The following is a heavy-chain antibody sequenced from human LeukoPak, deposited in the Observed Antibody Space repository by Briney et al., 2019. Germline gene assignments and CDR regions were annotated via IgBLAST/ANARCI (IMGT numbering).Heavy chain of an antibody. CDR2: ISYDGSNK. J-gene: IGHJ4*02. V-gene: IGHV3-30*04. Sequence: GGSLRLSCAASGFTFSGYAMHWVRQAPGKGLEWVAVISYDGSNKYYADSVKGRFTISRDNSKNTLYLQMNSLRAEDTAVYYCARSPYDSSGYLPFDYWGQGTLVTVSS. D-gene: IGHD3-22*01. CDR3: ARSPYDSSGYLPFDY. CDR1: GFTFSGYA.